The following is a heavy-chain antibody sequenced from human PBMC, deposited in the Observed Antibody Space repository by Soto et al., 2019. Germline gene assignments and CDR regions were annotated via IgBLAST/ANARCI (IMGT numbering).Heavy chain of an antibody. J-gene: IGHJ4*02. CDR2: MNADNGNT. CDR1: GYTFTNYA. Sequence: QVQLVQSGAEVKKPGASVKVSGKASGYTFTNYAMYWVRQAPGQRLEWMGWMNADNGNTKYSQKFQGRVTITRDTSASTAYMELSSLTSEDTAVYYCARAASHPDYWGQGTLVTVSS. V-gene: IGHV1-3*01. CDR3: ARAASHPDY.